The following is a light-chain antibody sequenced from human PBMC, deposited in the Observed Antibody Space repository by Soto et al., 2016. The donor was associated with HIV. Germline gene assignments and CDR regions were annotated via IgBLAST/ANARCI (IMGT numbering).Light chain of an antibody. Sequence: SSELIQDPVVSVALGQTVKITCQGDSVTSYYVSWYQQKPGQAPRLVIHGKNNRPSGIPDRFSGSSSGNTASLTITGAQAEDEADYYCNSRYTSDSHHYVFGTGTKVTVL. V-gene: IGLV3-19*01. CDR2: GKN. CDR1: SVTSYY. J-gene: IGLJ1*01. CDR3: NSRYTSDSHHYV.